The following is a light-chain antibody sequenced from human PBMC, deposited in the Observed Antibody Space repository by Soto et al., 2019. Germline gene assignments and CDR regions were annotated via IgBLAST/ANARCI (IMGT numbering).Light chain of an antibody. CDR1: QNINTY. CDR3: QQSSNTPYT. Sequence: DIQMTQSPSSLSTSVGDRVTITCRASQNINTYLNWYQQKPGKAPKLLIYAASTLQSGVPSRFSGSGSGTDFTITISRLQDEYFAAYYCQQSSNTPYTFGQGTKLEIK. V-gene: IGKV1-39*01. CDR2: AAS. J-gene: IGKJ2*01.